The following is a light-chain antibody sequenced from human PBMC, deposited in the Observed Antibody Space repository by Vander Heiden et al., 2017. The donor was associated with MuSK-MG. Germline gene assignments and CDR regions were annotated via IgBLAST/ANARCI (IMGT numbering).Light chain of an antibody. CDR3: QQYNNWPPYT. CDR1: QSVSNN. V-gene: IGKV3D-15*01. J-gene: IGKJ2*01. Sequence: IVLTQSTATLSVSPGEGATLSCRASQSVSNNLAWYQHKPGQAPRLLIYGVSTRATGIPAKFSGSGSGTEFTLTISSLQSEDFAVYYCQQYNNWPPYTFGQGTKLEIK. CDR2: GVS.